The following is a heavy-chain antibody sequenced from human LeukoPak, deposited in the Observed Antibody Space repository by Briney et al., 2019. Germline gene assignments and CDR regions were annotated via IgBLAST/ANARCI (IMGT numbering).Heavy chain of an antibody. CDR3: ATSARTYIGSSLDY. CDR2: ISYDGSNK. Sequence: PGRSLRLSCAASGFTFSSYGMHWVRQAPGKGLEWVAVISYDGSNKYYADSVKGRFTISRDNSKNTLYLQMNSLRAEDTALYYCATSARTYIGSSLDYWGQGTLVAVSS. J-gene: IGHJ4*02. CDR1: GFTFSSYG. V-gene: IGHV3-30*03. D-gene: IGHD2-15*01.